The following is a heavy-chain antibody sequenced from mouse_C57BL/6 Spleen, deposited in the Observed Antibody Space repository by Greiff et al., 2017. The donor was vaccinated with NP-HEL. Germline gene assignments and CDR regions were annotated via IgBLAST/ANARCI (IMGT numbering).Heavy chain of an antibody. CDR1: GFSLTSYG. J-gene: IGHJ4*01. CDR2: IWGDGST. Sequence: VQRVESGPGLVAPSPSLSITCTVSGFSLTSYGVSWVRQPPGKGLEWLGVIWGDGSTNYHSALISRLGISKDNSKCQVFLKLNSLRTDDAATYYCAKQRRHLNAMDYWGKGTSVTVSS. D-gene: IGHD3-2*02. V-gene: IGHV2-3*01. CDR3: AKQRRHLNAMDY.